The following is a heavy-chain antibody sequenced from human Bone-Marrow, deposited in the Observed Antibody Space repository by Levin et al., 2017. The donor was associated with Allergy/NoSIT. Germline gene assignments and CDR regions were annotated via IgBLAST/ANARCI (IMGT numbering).Heavy chain of an antibody. V-gene: IGHV3-30-3*01. CDR3: VRDRETPGSNRKFDY. D-gene: IGHD1-14*01. CDR1: EFTFSSYS. Sequence: QAGGSLRLSCVVYEFTFSSYSMHWVRQAPGKGLAWVARISGDGSKTNYTDSVKGRFTISRDNSNKTLYLHMTDMRPEDAATYFCVRDRETPGSNRKFDYWGQGARVFVSS. CDR2: ISGDGSKT. J-gene: IGHJ4*02.